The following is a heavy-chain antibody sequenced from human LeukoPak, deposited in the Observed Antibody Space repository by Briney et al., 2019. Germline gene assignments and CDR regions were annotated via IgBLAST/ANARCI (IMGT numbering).Heavy chain of an antibody. Sequence: GGSVRLSCAAPGFTFSRYEMNWVRQAPGAGLEWASYIRSSVSTIYYAESVKGRFTIYRDNAKDQLYLLPNSLRAEDTAVYYCARGSVLTYYDLWSGFNLSMDVWGKGTTVTVSS. D-gene: IGHD3-3*01. V-gene: IGHV3-48*03. CDR1: GFTFSRYE. CDR2: IRSSVSTI. CDR3: ARGSVLTYYDLWSGFNLSMDV. J-gene: IGHJ6*03.